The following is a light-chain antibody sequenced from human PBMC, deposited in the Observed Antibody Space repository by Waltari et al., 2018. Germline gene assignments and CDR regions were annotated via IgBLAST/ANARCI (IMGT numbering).Light chain of an antibody. CDR3: SSYTSSGTYV. Sequence: QSALTQPASVSGSRGQSITISCTGTNSHVGGYQYVSWYQQHPGKAPKLMIYEVSNRFLGVPNRFSGSKSGNTASLTISGLQAEDEADYYCSSYTSSGTYVFGTGTKVTVL. J-gene: IGLJ1*01. CDR1: NSHVGGYQY. V-gene: IGLV2-14*01. CDR2: EVS.